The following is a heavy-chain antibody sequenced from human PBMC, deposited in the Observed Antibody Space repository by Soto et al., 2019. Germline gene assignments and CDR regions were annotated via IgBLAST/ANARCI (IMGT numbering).Heavy chain of an antibody. CDR1: GGSISRGGYY. CDR3: ARDPAP. CDR2: TYNSVST. J-gene: IGHJ5*02. Sequence: SETLSLTCTVSGGSISRGGYYWSWIRQNPGKGLERIGYTYNSVSTYYNPSLKSRVTISVDTSKNQFSLKLTSVTAADTAVYYCARDPAPWGQGTPVTVSS. V-gene: IGHV4-31*03.